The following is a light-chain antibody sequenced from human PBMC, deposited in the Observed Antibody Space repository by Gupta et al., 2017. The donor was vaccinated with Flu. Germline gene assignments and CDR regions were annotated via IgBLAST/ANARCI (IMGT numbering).Light chain of an antibody. CDR1: QSISTY. CDR2: AAS. Sequence: DIQMTQSPSSLSASVGDRVTITCRASQSISTYLNWYQQKPGKAPKLLIYAASRLQSGVPSRFSGSGSGTDFTLAISSLQPEDFATYYCQQSDSNFALTFGGGTKVEIK. V-gene: IGKV1-39*01. J-gene: IGKJ4*01. CDR3: QQSDSNFALT.